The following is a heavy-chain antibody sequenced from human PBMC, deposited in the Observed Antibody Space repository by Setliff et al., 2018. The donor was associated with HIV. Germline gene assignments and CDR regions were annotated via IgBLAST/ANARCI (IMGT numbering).Heavy chain of an antibody. D-gene: IGHD3-22*01. J-gene: IGHJ4*02. CDR1: GFTFNSYS. CDR2: ISSSNSYI. V-gene: IGHV3-21*01. CDR3: ARAGVYYDSSGYCIDY. Sequence: GSLRLSCAASGFTFNSYSMNWVRQAPGKGLEWVSSISSSNSYIYYAESVKGRFTISRDNAKNSLYLQMNSLRAEDTAVYYCARAGVYYDSSGYCIDYWGQGTLVTVSS.